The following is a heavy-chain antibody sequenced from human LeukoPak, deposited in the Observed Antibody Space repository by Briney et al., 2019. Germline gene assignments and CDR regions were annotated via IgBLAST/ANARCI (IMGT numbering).Heavy chain of an antibody. V-gene: IGHV1-2*02. CDR3: ARDRQHLVLWFDP. CDR1: GYTFTGYY. J-gene: IGHJ5*02. Sequence: ASVKVSCKASGYTFTGYYMHWVRQAPGQGLEWMGWINPNSGGTNYAQKFQGRVTMTRDASISTAYMELSRLRSDDTAVYYCARDRQHLVLWFDPWGQGTLVTVSS. D-gene: IGHD6-13*01. CDR2: INPNSGGT.